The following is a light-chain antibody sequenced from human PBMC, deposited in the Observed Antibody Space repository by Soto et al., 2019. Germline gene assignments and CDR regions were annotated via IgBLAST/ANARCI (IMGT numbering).Light chain of an antibody. CDR1: SSDVGGYNY. CDR3: NSYTSSSTRV. J-gene: IGLJ2*01. CDR2: DVS. V-gene: IGLV2-14*03. Sequence: QSALTQPASVSGSPGQSITISCTGTSSDVGGYNYVSWYQHHPGKAPKLVIYDVSNRPSEVSNRFSGSKSGNTASLTISGLQAEDEAYYYCNSYTSSSTRVFGGATKLTVL.